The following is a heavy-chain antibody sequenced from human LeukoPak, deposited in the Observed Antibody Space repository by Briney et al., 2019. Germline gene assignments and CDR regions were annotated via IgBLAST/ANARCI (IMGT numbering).Heavy chain of an antibody. J-gene: IGHJ4*02. Sequence: GESLKISCKGSGYSFTSYWIGWVRQMPGKGLEWMGIIYPGDSDTRYSPSFQGQVTISADKSISTAYLQWSSLKASDTAMYYCARQIIAVAGTGATDYWGQGTLATVSS. CDR1: GYSFTSYW. V-gene: IGHV5-51*01. D-gene: IGHD6-19*01. CDR2: IYPGDSDT. CDR3: ARQIIAVAGTGATDY.